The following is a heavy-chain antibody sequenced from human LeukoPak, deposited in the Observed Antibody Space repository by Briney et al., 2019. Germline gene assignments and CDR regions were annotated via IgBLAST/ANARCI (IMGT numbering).Heavy chain of an antibody. V-gene: IGHV1-24*01. CDR1: GYTLTELS. Sequence: ASVKVSCKVSGYTLTELSMHWVRQAPGKGLEWMGGFDPEDGETIYAQKFQGRVTMTEDTSTDTAYMELSRLRSDDTAVYYCARDRLHPGAFDIWGQGTMVTVSS. J-gene: IGHJ3*02. CDR3: ARDRLHPGAFDI. CDR2: FDPEDGET.